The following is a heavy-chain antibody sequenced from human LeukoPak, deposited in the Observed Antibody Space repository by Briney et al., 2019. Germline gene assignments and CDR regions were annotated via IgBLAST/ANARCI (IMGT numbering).Heavy chain of an antibody. J-gene: IGHJ4*02. D-gene: IGHD3-3*01. Sequence: GGSLRLSCAASGFTFSSYSMNWVRQAPGKGLEWVANIKQDGSEKYYVDSVKGRFTISRDNAKNSLYLQMNSLRAEDTAVYYCARDMARITIFGVVTYFDYWGQGTLVTVSS. CDR2: IKQDGSEK. CDR1: GFTFSSYS. V-gene: IGHV3-7*01. CDR3: ARDMARITIFGVVTYFDY.